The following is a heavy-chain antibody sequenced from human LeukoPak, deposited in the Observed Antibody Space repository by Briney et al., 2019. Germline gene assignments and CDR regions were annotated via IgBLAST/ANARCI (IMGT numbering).Heavy chain of an antibody. J-gene: IGHJ3*02. CDR1: GFTFSSYA. V-gene: IGHV3-23*01. CDR2: ISGSCGST. Sequence: PGGSLRLSCAASGFTFSSYAMSWVRQAPGKGLEWVSAISGSCGSTYYADSVKGRFTISRDNSKNTLYLQMNSLRAEDTAVYYCAKAKAEYSGYDFDAFDIWGQGTMVTVSS. D-gene: IGHD5-12*01. CDR3: AKAKAEYSGYDFDAFDI.